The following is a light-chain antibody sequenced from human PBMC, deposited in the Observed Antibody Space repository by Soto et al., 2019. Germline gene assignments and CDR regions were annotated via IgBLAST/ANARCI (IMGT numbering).Light chain of an antibody. J-gene: IGLJ2*01. Sequence: QCALTQPPSESGSPGQSVTISCTGTSSDVGGYDYVSWYQQHPGKAPKLMIYEVSKRPSGVPDRFSGSKSGNTASLTVSGLQAEDEADYYCSSYAGSNIYVVFGGGTKVTVL. CDR2: EVS. CDR3: SSYAGSNIYVV. CDR1: SSDVGGYDY. V-gene: IGLV2-8*01.